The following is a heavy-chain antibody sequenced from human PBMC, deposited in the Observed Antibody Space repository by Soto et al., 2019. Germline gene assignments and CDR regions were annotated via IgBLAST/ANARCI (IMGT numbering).Heavy chain of an antibody. CDR3: AKDLYSGRAPPLPY. Sequence: EVQLLESGGGLVQPGGSLRLSRAASGFTFSSYAMSWVRQAPGKGLEWVSAISGSGGSTYYADSVKGRLTISRDNSKNTLYLQMNSLRAEDTAVYYCAKDLYSGRAPPLPYWGQGTLVTVSS. CDR2: ISGSGGST. J-gene: IGHJ4*02. D-gene: IGHD4-4*01. V-gene: IGHV3-23*01. CDR1: GFTFSSYA.